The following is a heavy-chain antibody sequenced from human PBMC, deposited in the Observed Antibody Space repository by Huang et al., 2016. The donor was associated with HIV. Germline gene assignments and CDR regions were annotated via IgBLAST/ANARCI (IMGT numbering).Heavy chain of an antibody. Sequence: QVQLVQSGAEVKTPGSSVKVSCQASGGTFSKYALSWVPQAQGQGLGWMGGINPMSGTRNYARKFQGRVTMTADDSTSTTYVEVSSLRSEDTALYYCARGQLGSYGDYDVLYWGQGTLVTVSS. CDR1: GGTFSKYA. CDR2: INPMSGTR. D-gene: IGHD4-17*01. CDR3: ARGQLGSYGDYDVLY. J-gene: IGHJ4*02. V-gene: IGHV1-69*13.